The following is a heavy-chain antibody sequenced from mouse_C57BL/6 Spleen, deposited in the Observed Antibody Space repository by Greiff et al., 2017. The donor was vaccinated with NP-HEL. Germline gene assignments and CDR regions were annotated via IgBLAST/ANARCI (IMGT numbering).Heavy chain of an antibody. CDR2: ISSGSSTI. CDR3: ARKAYSNHAMDY. Sequence: EVQVVESGGGLVKPGGSLKLSCAASGFTFSDYGMHWVRQAPEKGLEWVAYISSGSSTIYYADTVKGRFTISRDNAKNTLFLQMTSLRSEDTAMYYCARKAYSNHAMDYWGQGASVTVSS. J-gene: IGHJ4*01. D-gene: IGHD2-5*01. CDR1: GFTFSDYG. V-gene: IGHV5-17*01.